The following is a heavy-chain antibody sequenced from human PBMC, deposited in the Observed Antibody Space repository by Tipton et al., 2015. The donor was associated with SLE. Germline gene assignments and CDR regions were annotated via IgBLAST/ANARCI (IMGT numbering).Heavy chain of an antibody. CDR2: INPISGGT. CDR1: GYTFTDYY. CDR3: AATLIAVTETVYYGMDV. D-gene: IGHD6-19*01. V-gene: IGHV1-2*06. J-gene: IGHJ6*02. Sequence: QSGAEVKKPGASVTVSCKASGYTFTDYYIHWVRQAPGQGLEWLGRINPISGGTNFPPTFQGRVTMTRDTSISTTYKEVSRPTSDDTAVYYCAATLIAVTETVYYGMDVWGQGSTVTVSS.